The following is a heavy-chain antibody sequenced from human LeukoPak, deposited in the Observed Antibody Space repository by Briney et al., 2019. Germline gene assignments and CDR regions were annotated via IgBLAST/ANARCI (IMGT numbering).Heavy chain of an antibody. J-gene: IGHJ6*02. Sequence: SVKASCKASGGTFGSYAISWVRQAPGQGLEWMGRIIPILGIANYAQKFQGRVTITADKSTSTAYMELSSLRSEDTAVYYCARNGITRTGFFHYGMDVWGQGTTVTVSS. CDR2: IIPILGIA. D-gene: IGHD1-14*01. CDR1: GGTFGSYA. V-gene: IGHV1-69*04. CDR3: ARNGITRTGFFHYGMDV.